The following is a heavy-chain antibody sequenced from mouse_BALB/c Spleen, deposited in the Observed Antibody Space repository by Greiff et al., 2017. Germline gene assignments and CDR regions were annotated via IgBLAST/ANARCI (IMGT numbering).Heavy chain of an antibody. CDR2: ISSGGST. Sequence: EVQRVESGGGLVKPGGSLKLSCAASGFTFSSYAMSWVRQTPEKRLEWVASISSGGSTYYPDSVKGRFTISRDNARNILYLQMSSLRSEDTAMYYCARGPPYGSSPWFAYWGQGTLVTVSA. CDR3: ARGPPYGSSPWFAY. J-gene: IGHJ3*01. CDR1: GFTFSSYA. V-gene: IGHV5-6-5*01. D-gene: IGHD1-1*01.